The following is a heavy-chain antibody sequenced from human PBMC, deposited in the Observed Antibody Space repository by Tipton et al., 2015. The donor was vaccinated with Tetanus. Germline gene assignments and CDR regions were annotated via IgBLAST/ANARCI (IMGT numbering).Heavy chain of an antibody. D-gene: IGHD3-22*01. CDR3: ARDSRYYDSSGYYARFDY. CDR2: ISSSSSYI. J-gene: IGHJ4*02. V-gene: IGHV3-21*01. CDR1: GFTFSSYS. Sequence: SLRLSCAASGFTFSSYSMNWVRQAPGKGLEWVSSISSSSSYIYYADSVKGRFTISRDNAKNSLYLQMNSLRAEDTAVYYCARDSRYYDSSGYYARFDYWGRGTLVTVSS.